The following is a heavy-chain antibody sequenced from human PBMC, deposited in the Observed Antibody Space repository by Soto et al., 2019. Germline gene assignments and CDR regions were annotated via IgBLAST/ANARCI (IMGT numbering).Heavy chain of an antibody. V-gene: IGHV1-69*13. CDR1: GGTFSSYA. CDR2: IIPIFGTA. D-gene: IGHD3-10*01. CDR3: ARGYGSGSLDAFDI. Sequence: ASVKVSCKASGGTFSSYAISWVRQAPGQGLEWMGGIIPIFGTANYAQKYQGRVTITADESTSTAYKELSSLRTEDTAVYYCARGYGSGSLDAFDIWGQGTMVTVSS. J-gene: IGHJ3*02.